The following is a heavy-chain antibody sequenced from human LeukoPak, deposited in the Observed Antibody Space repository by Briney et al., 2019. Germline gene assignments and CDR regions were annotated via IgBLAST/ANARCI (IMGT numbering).Heavy chain of an antibody. J-gene: IGHJ6*02. D-gene: IGHD3-22*01. CDR2: INHSGST. CDR3: ARITTARTIYYYYGMDV. Sequence: SETLSLTCAIYGGSFSGYYWSWIRQPPGKGLEWIGEINHSGSTNYNPSLKSRVTISVDTSKNQFSLKLSSATAADTAVYYCARITTARTIYYYYGMDVWGQGTTVTVSS. CDR1: GGSFSGYY. V-gene: IGHV4-34*01.